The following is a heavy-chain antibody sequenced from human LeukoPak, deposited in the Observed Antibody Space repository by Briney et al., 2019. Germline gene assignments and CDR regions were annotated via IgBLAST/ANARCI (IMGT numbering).Heavy chain of an antibody. V-gene: IGHV3-48*03. CDR2: IRSSGSTL. D-gene: IGHD2-2*03. CDR1: GFTFSSSE. CDR3: ARGLD. J-gene: IGHJ4*02. Sequence: GGSLRLSCAASGFTFSSSEMNWVRQAPGKGLEWISYIRSSGSTLHYTDSVKGRFTISRDNAKNSLYLQMNSLRAEDTAIYYCARGLDWGQGTLVTVSS.